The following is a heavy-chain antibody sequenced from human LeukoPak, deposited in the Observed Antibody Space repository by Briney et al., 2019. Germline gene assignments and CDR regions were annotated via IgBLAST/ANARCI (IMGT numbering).Heavy chain of an antibody. J-gene: IGHJ4*02. CDR2: ISGSGDYT. Sequence: GGSLRLSCAASGFTFSNYAMSWVRQAPGRGLEWVSAISGSGDYTNYADSVKGRFTISRDNSKNTLYLQMNSLRAEDTAVYYCAKGYCSSTSCYFAFWGQGMLVTVSS. V-gene: IGHV3-23*01. CDR3: AKGYCSSTSCYFAF. CDR1: GFTFSNYA. D-gene: IGHD2-2*01.